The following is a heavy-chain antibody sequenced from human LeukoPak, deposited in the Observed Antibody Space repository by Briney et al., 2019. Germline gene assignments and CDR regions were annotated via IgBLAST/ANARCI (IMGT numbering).Heavy chain of an antibody. CDR1: GFTFNNYW. D-gene: IGHD2-15*01. Sequence: GGSLRLSCAASGFTFNNYWMTWVRQAPGMGLEWVANIKQDGSEKYYADSVKGRFTISRDNAKNSLYLQMNSLRAEDTALYYCARKKGVVVVAATPFDYWGQGTLVTVSS. CDR3: ARKKGVVVVAATPFDY. J-gene: IGHJ4*02. CDR2: IKQDGSEK. V-gene: IGHV3-7*03.